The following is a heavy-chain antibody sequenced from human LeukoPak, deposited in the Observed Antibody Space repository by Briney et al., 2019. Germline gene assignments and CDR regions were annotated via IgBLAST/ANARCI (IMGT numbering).Heavy chain of an antibody. CDR3: AKDLYPRELLYHFDY. J-gene: IGHJ4*02. V-gene: IGHV3-23*01. CDR2: ISGSGGST. CDR1: GFTFSSYA. D-gene: IGHD1-26*01. Sequence: GGSLRLSCAASGFTFSSYAMSWVRQAPGKGLEWVSAISGSGGSTYYADSVKGRFTISRDNSKNTLYLQMNSLRAEDTAVYYCAKDLYPRELLYHFDYWGQGTLVTVSS.